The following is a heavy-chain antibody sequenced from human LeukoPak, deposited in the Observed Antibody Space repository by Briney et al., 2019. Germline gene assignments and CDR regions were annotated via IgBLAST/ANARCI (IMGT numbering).Heavy chain of an antibody. Sequence: GGSLRLSCTASGFTFSNYAFHWVRQAPGKGLEWVSAISPSGSRTYYADSVKGRFTISRDNSRNTLYLQMKSLRPEDTAIYYCGKASTVLKPIDSWGRGTLVTVSS. D-gene: IGHD1-14*01. CDR2: ISPSGSRT. J-gene: IGHJ4*02. V-gene: IGHV3-23*01. CDR3: GKASTVLKPIDS. CDR1: GFTFSNYA.